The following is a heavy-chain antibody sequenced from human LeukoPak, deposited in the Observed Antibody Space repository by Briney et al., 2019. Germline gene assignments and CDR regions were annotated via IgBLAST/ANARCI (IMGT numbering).Heavy chain of an antibody. V-gene: IGHV1-8*03. Sequence: ASVKVSCKASGYTFTNYGINWARQATGQGLEWMGYMNPNSGNTGYAQKFQGRVTITKNTSISTAYMELSSLRSEDTAVYYCAREGFDYWGQGTLVTVSS. J-gene: IGHJ4*02. CDR1: GYTFTNYG. CDR2: MNPNSGNT. CDR3: AREGFDY.